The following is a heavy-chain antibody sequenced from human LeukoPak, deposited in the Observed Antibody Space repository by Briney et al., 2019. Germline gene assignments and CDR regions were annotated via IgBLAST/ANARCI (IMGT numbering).Heavy chain of an antibody. CDR3: ARDIVVVPAAPYYYYYYMDV. CDR1: GFTFSSYA. J-gene: IGHJ6*03. Sequence: GRSLRLSCAASGFTFSSYAMHWVRQAPGKGLEWVAVISYDGSNKYYADSVKGRFTISRDNSKNTLYLQMNSLRAEDTAVYYCARDIVVVPAAPYYYYYYMDVWGKGTTVTVSS. CDR2: ISYDGSNK. V-gene: IGHV3-30-3*01. D-gene: IGHD2-2*01.